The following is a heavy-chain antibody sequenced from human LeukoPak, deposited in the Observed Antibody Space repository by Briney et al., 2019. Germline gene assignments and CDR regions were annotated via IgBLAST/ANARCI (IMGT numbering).Heavy chain of an antibody. V-gene: IGHV4-59*01. D-gene: IGHD6-13*01. Sequence: SETLSLTCTVSGGSISSYYWSWSRQPPGKGLEWIGYIYYSGSTNYNPSLKSRVTISVGTSKNQFSLKLSSVTAADTAVYYCARVGHSSSWPRLYYYYGMDVWGQGTTVTVSS. CDR2: IYYSGST. CDR1: GGSISSYY. J-gene: IGHJ6*02. CDR3: ARVGHSSSWPRLYYYYGMDV.